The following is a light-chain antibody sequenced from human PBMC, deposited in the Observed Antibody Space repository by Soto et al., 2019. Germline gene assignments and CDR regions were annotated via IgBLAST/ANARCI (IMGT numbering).Light chain of an antibody. J-gene: IGKJ2*01. Sequence: EIVLTQSPGTLSLSPGERATLSCRASQSVSSSYLAWYQQKPGQAPRLLIYGVSSRATGIPDRFSGSWSGTDFTLTIRRLEPEDFAVYYCQQYRSFPYTFGKETKLENK. CDR2: GVS. CDR1: QSVSSSY. CDR3: QQYRSFPYT. V-gene: IGKV3-20*01.